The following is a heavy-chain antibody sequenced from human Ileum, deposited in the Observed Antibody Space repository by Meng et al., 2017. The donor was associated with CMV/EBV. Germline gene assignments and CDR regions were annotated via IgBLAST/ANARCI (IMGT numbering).Heavy chain of an antibody. J-gene: IGHJ1*01. CDR2: IYSGGGST. V-gene: IGHV3-23*03. CDR3: AKDPNAARGVEYFQY. CDR1: GFTFSSFA. Sequence: GGSLRLSCAASGFTFSSFAMSWVRQAPGKGLEWVSIIYSGGGSTYYSDSVRGRFTISRDNSKNTLYLQMHSLRADDTAVYYCAKDPNAARGVEYFQYWGQGSLVTVSS. D-gene: IGHD3-10*01.